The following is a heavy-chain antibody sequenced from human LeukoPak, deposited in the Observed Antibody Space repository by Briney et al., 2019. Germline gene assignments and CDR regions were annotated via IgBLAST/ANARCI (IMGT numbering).Heavy chain of an antibody. CDR2: ISSSSSHI. J-gene: IGHJ6*03. D-gene: IGHD3-10*01. Sequence: GGSLRLSCAASGFTFSSYSMNWVRQAPGKGLEWVSSISSSSSHIYYADSVKGRFTISRDNAKNSLYLQMNSLRAEDTAVYYCARAITMVRGVYYYYMDVWGKGTTVTVSS. V-gene: IGHV3-21*01. CDR1: GFTFSSYS. CDR3: ARAITMVRGVYYYYMDV.